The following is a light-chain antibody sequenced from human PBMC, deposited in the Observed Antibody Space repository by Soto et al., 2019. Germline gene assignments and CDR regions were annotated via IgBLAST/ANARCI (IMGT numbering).Light chain of an antibody. J-gene: IGKJ5*01. Sequence: EIVMTHSPSTLAVSPGGRSTLSCRASQGVCNGLASYRQKPGQAPRLLIYGASTRATGTPASFSGSGSATEFTLTISSLQSEDFAPYYCQQYNKWPLITFGQGTRLEIK. CDR3: QQYNKWPLIT. CDR1: QGVCNG. V-gene: IGKV3D-15*01. CDR2: GAS.